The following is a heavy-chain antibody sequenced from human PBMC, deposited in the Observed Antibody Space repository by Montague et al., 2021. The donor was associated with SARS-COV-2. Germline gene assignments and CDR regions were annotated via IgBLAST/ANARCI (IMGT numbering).Heavy chain of an antibody. CDR2: IYDSGST. CDR1: GGSISSSNYY. D-gene: IGHD5-12*01. Sequence: SETLSLTCTVSGGSISSSNYYWDWIRQPPGKGLEWIGSIYDSGSTNYNPSLQSRVTISVDTSKNHFSLKLSSVTAADTAVYYCARRGRKLLPVATTIGGFDIWGQGTMVTVSS. CDR3: ARRGRKLLPVATTIGGFDI. J-gene: IGHJ3*02. V-gene: IGHV4-39*02.